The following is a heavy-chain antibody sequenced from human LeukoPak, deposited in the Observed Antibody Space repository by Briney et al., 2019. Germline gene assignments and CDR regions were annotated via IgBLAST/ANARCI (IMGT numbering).Heavy chain of an antibody. D-gene: IGHD2-2*01. CDR1: GFTFSRFW. CDR3: ASQPAAADIDN. J-gene: IGHJ4*02. CDR2: IKQDGSEK. V-gene: IGHV3-7*03. Sequence: GGSLRLSCATSGFTFSRFWMTWVRQAPGKGLEWVANIKQDGSEKNYADSVKGRFTISRDNAKSSLYLQMNSLRGEDTAVYYCASQPAAADIDNWGQGTLVTVSS.